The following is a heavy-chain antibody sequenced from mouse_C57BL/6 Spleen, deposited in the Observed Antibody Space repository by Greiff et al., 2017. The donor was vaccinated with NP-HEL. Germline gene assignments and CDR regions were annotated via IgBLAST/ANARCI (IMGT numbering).Heavy chain of an antibody. CDR3: ARSSAITTVVGPRV. V-gene: IGHV5-17*01. CDR2: ISSGSSTI. Sequence: EVKLMESGGGLVKPGGSLKLSCAASGFTFSDYGMHWVRQAPEKGLEWVAYISSGSSTIYYADTVKGRFTISRDNAKNTLFLQMTSLRSEDTAMYYCARSSAITTVVGPRVWGTGTTVTVSS. D-gene: IGHD1-1*01. J-gene: IGHJ1*03. CDR1: GFTFSDYG.